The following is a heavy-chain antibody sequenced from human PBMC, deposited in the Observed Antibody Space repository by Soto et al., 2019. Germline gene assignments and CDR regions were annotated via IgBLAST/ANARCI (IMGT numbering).Heavy chain of an antibody. Sequence: ASVKVSCKASGGTFSSYTISWVRQAPGQGLEWMGRIIPILGIANYAQKFQGRVTTTADKSTSTAYMELSSLRSEDTAVYYCARDRSDILTGYYPFDYWGQGTLVTVSS. J-gene: IGHJ4*02. CDR1: GGTFSSYT. D-gene: IGHD3-9*01. CDR2: IIPILGIA. V-gene: IGHV1-69*04. CDR3: ARDRSDILTGYYPFDY.